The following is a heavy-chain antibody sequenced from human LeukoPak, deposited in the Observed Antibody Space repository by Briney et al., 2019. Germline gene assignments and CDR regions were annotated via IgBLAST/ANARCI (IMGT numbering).Heavy chain of an antibody. J-gene: IGHJ4*02. CDR1: GHSISSGHY. D-gene: IGHD1-14*01. CDR3: VRMGPRFHLMQLTEY. Sequence: SETLSLTCTVSGHSISSGHYWGWIRQPPGKGLEWIGSIYQFGNTYYNPALKSRVTTSVATSMNQFSLQLSSVTAADTAVYYCVRMGPRFHLMQLTEYWGQGTLVTVSP. V-gene: IGHV4-38-2*02. CDR2: IYQFGNT.